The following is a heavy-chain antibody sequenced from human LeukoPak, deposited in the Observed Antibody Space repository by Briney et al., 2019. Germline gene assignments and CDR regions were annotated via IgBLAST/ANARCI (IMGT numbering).Heavy chain of an antibody. CDR3: ARHADYYDSSEY. CDR1: GYSFTSYW. D-gene: IGHD3-22*01. Sequence: GESLKFSCKASGYSFTSYWIGWVRQMPGKGLEWMGIVYPGDPYTRYSPSFQGQVPISADKSISTAYLQWSSLKASDTAMYYCARHADYYDSSEYWGQGTLVTVSS. V-gene: IGHV5-51*01. CDR2: VYPGDPYT. J-gene: IGHJ4*02.